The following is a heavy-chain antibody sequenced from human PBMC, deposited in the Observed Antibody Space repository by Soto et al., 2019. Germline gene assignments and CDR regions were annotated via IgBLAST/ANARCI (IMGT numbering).Heavy chain of an antibody. CDR2: IYYSGST. V-gene: IGHV4-31*03. Sequence: PSETLSLTCTVSGGSISSGGYYWSWIRQHPGKGLEWIGYIYYSGSTYYNPSLKSRVTISVDTSKNQFSLKLSSVTAADTAVYYCARDDYDILTGQHAARWFDPWGQGTLVTVSS. CDR3: ARDDYDILTGQHAARWFDP. CDR1: GGSISSGGYY. J-gene: IGHJ5*02. D-gene: IGHD3-9*01.